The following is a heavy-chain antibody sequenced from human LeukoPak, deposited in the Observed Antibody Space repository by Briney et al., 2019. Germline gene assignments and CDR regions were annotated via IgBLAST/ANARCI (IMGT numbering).Heavy chain of an antibody. CDR2: ISSSSSYI. J-gene: IGHJ4*02. CDR1: GFTFSSYS. D-gene: IGHD5-18*01. CDR3: ARVNVDTAMLFDY. V-gene: IGHV3-21*01. Sequence: KPGGSLRLSCAASGFTFSSYSMNWVRQAPGKGLEWVSSISSSSSYIYYADSVKGRFTISRDNAKNSLYLQMNSLRAEDTAVYYYARVNVDTAMLFDYWGQGTLVTVSS.